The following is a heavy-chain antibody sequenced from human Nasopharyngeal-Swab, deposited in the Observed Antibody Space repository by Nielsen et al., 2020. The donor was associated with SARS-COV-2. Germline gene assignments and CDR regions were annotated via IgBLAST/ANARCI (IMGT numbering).Heavy chain of an antibody. D-gene: IGHD1-14*01. V-gene: IGHV3-74*01. Sequence: GGSLRLSCAGSGFTFSKYWMHWVRQAPGKGLEWVARLNPGGSGTSYVDSVKGRFTISRDNAKNTLFLQLISLRVEDTAVYYCVDPEPDYWGQGTLVTVSS. CDR1: GFTFSKYW. CDR3: VDPEPDY. J-gene: IGHJ4*02. CDR2: LNPGGSGT.